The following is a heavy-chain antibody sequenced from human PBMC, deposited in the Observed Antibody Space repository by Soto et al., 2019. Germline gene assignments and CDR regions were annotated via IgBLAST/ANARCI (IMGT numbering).Heavy chain of an antibody. CDR1: GFTFSSYG. J-gene: IGHJ3*02. D-gene: IGHD3-9*01. V-gene: IGHV3-30*18. CDR2: ISYDGSNK. Sequence: PGGSLRLSCAASGFTFSSYGMHWVRQAPGKGLEWVAVISYDGSNKYYADSVKGRFTISRDNSKNTLYLQMNSLRAEDTAVYYCAKLFYIGSDYDILTGYGGDAFDIWGKGKMVTVSS. CDR3: AKLFYIGSDYDILTGYGGDAFDI.